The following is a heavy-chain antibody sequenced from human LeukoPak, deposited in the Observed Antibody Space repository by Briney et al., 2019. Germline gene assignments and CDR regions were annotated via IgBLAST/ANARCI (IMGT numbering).Heavy chain of an antibody. Sequence: GGSLRLSCAASGFTFSSYGMHWVRQAPGKGLEWVSVIYSGGSTYYADSMKGRFTISRDNAKNSLYLQMNTLRADDTAVYYCAREPTLVATDYFDYWGQGTPVTVSS. CDR1: GFTFSSYG. D-gene: IGHD5-12*01. V-gene: IGHV3-NL1*01. J-gene: IGHJ4*02. CDR2: IYSGGST. CDR3: AREPTLVATDYFDY.